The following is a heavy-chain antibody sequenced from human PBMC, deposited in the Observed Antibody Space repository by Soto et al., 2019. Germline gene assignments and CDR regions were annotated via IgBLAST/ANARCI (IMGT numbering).Heavy chain of an antibody. J-gene: IGHJ4*02. D-gene: IGHD5-12*01. V-gene: IGHV4-39*01. CDR1: GGSISSSSYY. CDR2: IYYSGST. CDR3: APNSGYFL. Sequence: SETLSLTCTVSGGSISSSSYYWGWIRQPPGKGLEWIGSIYYSGSTYYNPSLKSRVTISVDTSKNQFSLKLSSVTAADTAVYYCAPNSGYFLWGQGTLVTVSS.